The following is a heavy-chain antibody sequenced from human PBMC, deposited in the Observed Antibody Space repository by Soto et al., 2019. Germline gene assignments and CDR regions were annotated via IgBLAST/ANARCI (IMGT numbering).Heavy chain of an antibody. CDR1: GFTFSSYS. CDR2: ISSSSSYI. D-gene: IGHD2-15*01. J-gene: IGHJ4*02. Sequence: EVQLVESGGGLVKPGGSLRLSCAASGFTFSSYSMNWVRQAPGKGLEWVSSISSSSSYIYYADSVKGRFTISRDNAKNSLYLQMNSLRAEDTAVYYCARGLHCRAGSCVVDYWGQGTRVTVSS. CDR3: ARGLHCRAGSCVVDY. V-gene: IGHV3-21*01.